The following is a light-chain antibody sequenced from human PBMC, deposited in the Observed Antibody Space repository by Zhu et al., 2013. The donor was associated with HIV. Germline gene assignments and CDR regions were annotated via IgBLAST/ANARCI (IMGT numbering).Light chain of an antibody. V-gene: IGKV1-16*01. Sequence: DIQMTQSPSSLSASVGDRVTITCRASQDVSNYLAWFQKKPGKAPKSLIYTASNLQSGVPSRFSATGSGTKFTLTITNLQPEDFAIYYCLQHNTYPRTFGQGTKV. CDR1: QDVSNY. CDR2: TAS. J-gene: IGKJ1*01. CDR3: LQHNTYPRT.